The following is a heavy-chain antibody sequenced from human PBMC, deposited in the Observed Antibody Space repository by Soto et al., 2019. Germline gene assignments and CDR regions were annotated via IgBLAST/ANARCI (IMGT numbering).Heavy chain of an antibody. CDR1: GDSISNGGYS. J-gene: IGHJ4*02. D-gene: IGHD3-10*01. CDR3: ARVMYGSGKHIFDF. Sequence: PSETLSLTCAVSGDSISNGGYSWGWIRQPPGRGLEWVGDIYVSGIAYYNPSLQSRVAILVDTSENQISLNLKSMSAADTAFYYCARVMYGSGKHIFDFWGQGTLVTVSS. CDR2: IYVSGIA. V-gene: IGHV4-30-2*01.